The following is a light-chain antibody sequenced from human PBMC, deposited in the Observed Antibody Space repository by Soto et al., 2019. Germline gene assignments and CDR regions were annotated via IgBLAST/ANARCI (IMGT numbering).Light chain of an antibody. Sequence: QAVLTQPPSASGTPGQRVTISCSGSGSSIGTNTVNWYRQLPGTAPKLLIYGNNQRPSGVPDRFSGAKSGTSASLAISGLQSEEEADYYCAAWDGSLNTVLFGGGTKLTVL. J-gene: IGLJ2*01. CDR1: GSSIGTNT. CDR2: GNN. V-gene: IGLV1-44*01. CDR3: AAWDGSLNTVL.